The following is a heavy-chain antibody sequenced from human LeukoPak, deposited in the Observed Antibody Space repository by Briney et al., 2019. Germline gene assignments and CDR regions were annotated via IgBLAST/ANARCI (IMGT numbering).Heavy chain of an antibody. Sequence: HPGGSLRLSCAASGFDVSSNFISWVRQAPGKGLEGVSVLYSVGTTYYADSVKGRFTISRDSSKNTLYLQMNSLRVDDTAVYYCVRSLNSGSYADLWGQGTLITVSS. V-gene: IGHV3-53*01. CDR3: VRSLNSGSYADL. J-gene: IGHJ5*02. CDR2: LYSVGTT. CDR1: GFDVSSNF. D-gene: IGHD1-26*01.